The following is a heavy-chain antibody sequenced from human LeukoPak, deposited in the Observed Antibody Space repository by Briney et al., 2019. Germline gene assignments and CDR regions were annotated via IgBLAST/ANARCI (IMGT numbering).Heavy chain of an antibody. D-gene: IGHD2/OR15-2a*01. Sequence: EASVKVSFKASGGTFSSYAISWVRQAPGHGLEWMGGIIPIFGTANYAQKFQGRVTITADESTSTAYMELSSLRSEDTAVYYCARDLYSWVQGTLVTVSS. CDR1: GGTFSSYA. J-gene: IGHJ4*02. V-gene: IGHV1-69*13. CDR2: IIPIFGTA. CDR3: ARDLYS.